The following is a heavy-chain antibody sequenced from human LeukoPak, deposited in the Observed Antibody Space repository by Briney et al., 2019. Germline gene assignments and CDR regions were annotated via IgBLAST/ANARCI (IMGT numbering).Heavy chain of an antibody. V-gene: IGHV4-34*01. Sequence: PSETLSLTCAVYGESFCGYYWSWIRQPPGKGLEWIGEINHSGSTNYNPSLKSRVTISVDTSKNQFSLKLSSVTAADTAVYYCARRRAYQYSSSLDYWGQGTLVTVSS. CDR2: INHSGST. D-gene: IGHD6-6*01. CDR3: ARRRAYQYSSSLDY. CDR1: GESFCGYY. J-gene: IGHJ4*02.